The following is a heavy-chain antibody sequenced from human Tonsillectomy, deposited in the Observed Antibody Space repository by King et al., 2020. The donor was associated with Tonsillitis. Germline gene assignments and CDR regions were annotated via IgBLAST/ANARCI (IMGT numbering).Heavy chain of an antibody. Sequence: VQLVESGGGLVQPGGSLRLSCAASGFTFSSYDMTWVRQAPGKGLEWVSCISGSGGSTYYADSVRGGFSLSRDNSKNTLYLQMNSLRAEDTAVYYCAKGEYDAYYDMDVWGKGTTVTVSS. CDR1: GFTFSSYD. CDR3: AKGEYDAYYDMDV. V-gene: IGHV3-23*04. CDR2: ISGSGGST. J-gene: IGHJ6*03. D-gene: IGHD3-10*01.